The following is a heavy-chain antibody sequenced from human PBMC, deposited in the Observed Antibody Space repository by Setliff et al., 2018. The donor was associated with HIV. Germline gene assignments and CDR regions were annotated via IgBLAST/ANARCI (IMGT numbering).Heavy chain of an antibody. D-gene: IGHD5-18*01. CDR1: GGSFSDYY. V-gene: IGHV4-34*01. CDR3: ARDRYTYGYFDY. CDR2: IRSSGGT. J-gene: IGHJ4*02. Sequence: PSETLSLTCAVYGGSFSDYYWTWIRQPPGKGLEWIGEIRSSGGTNYNPSLKSRVIISIDTSKNQFTLKLSSVTAADTALYYCARDRYTYGYFDYWGQGTLVTVSS.